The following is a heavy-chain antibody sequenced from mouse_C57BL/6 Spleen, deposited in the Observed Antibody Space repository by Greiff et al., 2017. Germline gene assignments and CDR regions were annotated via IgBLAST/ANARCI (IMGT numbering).Heavy chain of an antibody. CDR3: IGEGYYFDY. CDR1: GFTFSNYW. J-gene: IGHJ2*01. CDR2: IRLKSDNYAT. V-gene: IGHV6-3*01. Sequence: EVQLQQSGGGLVQPGGSMKLSCVASGFTFSNYWMNWVRQSPEKGLEWVAQIRLKSDNYATHYAESVKGRFTISRDDSKSSVYLQMNNLRAEDTGIYYCIGEGYYFDYWGQGTTLTVSS.